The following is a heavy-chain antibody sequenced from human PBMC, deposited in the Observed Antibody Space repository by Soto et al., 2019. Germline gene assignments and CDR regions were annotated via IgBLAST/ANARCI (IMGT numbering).Heavy chain of an antibody. CDR2: INHSGST. V-gene: IGHV4-34*01. CDR1: GGSFSGYY. CDR3: AREREGLLRYFDWLLYFDY. Sequence: SETLSLTCAVYGGSFSGYYWSWIRQPPGKGLEWIGEINHSGSTNYNPSLKSRVTISVDTSKNQFSLKLSSVTAADTAVYYCAREREGLLRYFDWLLYFDYWGQGTLVTVSS. J-gene: IGHJ4*02. D-gene: IGHD3-9*01.